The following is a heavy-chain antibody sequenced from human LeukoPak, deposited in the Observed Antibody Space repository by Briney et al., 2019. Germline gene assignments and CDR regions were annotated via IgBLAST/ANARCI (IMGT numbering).Heavy chain of an antibody. CDR2: MSYGGDT. CDR1: GGSISNDGYF. V-gene: IGHV4-39*01. CDR3: VRRLSYYFGVDV. J-gene: IGHJ6*02. Sequence: SETRSLTCTVSGGSISNDGYFWGWIRQPPGKGLEWIGSMSYGGDTYYSPALKSRLTISVDPPKNQFSLKLRSVTAADTAVYHCVRRLSYYFGVDVWGQGATVIVSS.